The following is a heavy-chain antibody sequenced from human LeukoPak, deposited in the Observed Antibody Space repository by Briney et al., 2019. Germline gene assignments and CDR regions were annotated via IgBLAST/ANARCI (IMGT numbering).Heavy chain of an antibody. J-gene: IGHJ6*03. Sequence: GASVKVSCKASGGTFSSYAISWVRQAPGQGLEWMGRIIPIFGTANYAQKFQGRITITTDESTSTAYMELSSLRSEDTAVYYCARDTQRSYDLWSGYQNYYYYYMDVWGKGTTVTVSS. V-gene: IGHV1-69*05. D-gene: IGHD3-3*01. CDR2: IIPIFGTA. CDR1: GGTFSSYA. CDR3: ARDTQRSYDLWSGYQNYYYYYMDV.